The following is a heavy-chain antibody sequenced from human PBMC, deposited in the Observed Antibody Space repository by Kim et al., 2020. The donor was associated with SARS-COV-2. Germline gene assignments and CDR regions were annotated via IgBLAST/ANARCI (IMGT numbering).Heavy chain of an antibody. V-gene: IGHV4-59*01. J-gene: IGHJ3*02. CDR1: GGSISSYY. CDR3: ARTRLGYDFWSGYSDDAFDI. D-gene: IGHD3-3*01. Sequence: SETLSLTCTVSGGSISSYYWSWIRQPPGKGLEWIGYIYYSGSTNYNPSLKSRVTISVDTSKNQFSLKLSSVTAADTAVYYCARTRLGYDFWSGYSDDAFDIWGQGTMVTVSS. CDR2: IYYSGST.